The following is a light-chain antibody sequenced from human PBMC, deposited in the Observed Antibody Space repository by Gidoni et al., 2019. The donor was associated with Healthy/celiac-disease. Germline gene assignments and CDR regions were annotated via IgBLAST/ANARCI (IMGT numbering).Light chain of an antibody. CDR3: QQRSNWPRSLT. CDR1: QSVSSY. CDR2: DAS. V-gene: IGKV3-11*01. J-gene: IGKJ4*01. Sequence: EIVFTQSPATLSLSPGERDTLSCRASQSVSSYLAWYQQKPGQAPRLLIYDASNRATGLPARFSCSGSGTDFTLTISSLEPEDFAVYYCQQRSNWPRSLTFGGGTKVEIK.